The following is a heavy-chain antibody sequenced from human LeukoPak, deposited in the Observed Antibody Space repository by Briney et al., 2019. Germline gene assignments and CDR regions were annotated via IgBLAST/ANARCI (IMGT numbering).Heavy chain of an antibody. D-gene: IGHD4-17*01. V-gene: IGHV3-20*04. CDR1: GFTFDDYG. CDR2: INWNGGGT. J-gene: IGHJ3*02. CDR3: ARRFETTVTTFAFDI. Sequence: GGSLRLSCAASGFTFDDYGMTWVRQAPGKGLEWVSGINWNGGGTGYADSVKGRFTISRDNAKNSLYLQMNSLRAEDTALYYCARRFETTVTTFAFDIWGQGTMVTVSS.